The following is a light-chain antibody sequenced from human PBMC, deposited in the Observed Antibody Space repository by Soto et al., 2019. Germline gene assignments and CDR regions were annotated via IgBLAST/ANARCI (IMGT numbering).Light chain of an antibody. V-gene: IGKV1-27*01. J-gene: IGKJ3*01. Sequence: DIQMTQSPSSLSASVGDSVTITCRASQGISNYLAWYQQKPGKVPRLLIYAASTLQLGVPSRFSGSGSGTDFTLSICSLQPDDVATYYCLQHSGVPPVSFGPGTKVD. CDR2: AAS. CDR1: QGISNY. CDR3: LQHSGVPPVS.